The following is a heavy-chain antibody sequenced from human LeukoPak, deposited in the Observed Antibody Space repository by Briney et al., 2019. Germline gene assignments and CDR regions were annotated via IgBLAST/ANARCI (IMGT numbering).Heavy chain of an antibody. D-gene: IGHD3-16*01. CDR3: VRDQGGAVSY. CDR1: GFTFDDYG. CDR2: INWNGGST. J-gene: IGHJ4*02. V-gene: IGHV3-20*04. Sequence: GGSLRLSCAASGFTFDDYGMSWVRQAPGKGLEWVSGINWNGGSTGYADSVKGRFIISRDNAKSSLFLQMNSLRAEDTSVYYCVRDQGGAVSYWDQGTLVTVSS.